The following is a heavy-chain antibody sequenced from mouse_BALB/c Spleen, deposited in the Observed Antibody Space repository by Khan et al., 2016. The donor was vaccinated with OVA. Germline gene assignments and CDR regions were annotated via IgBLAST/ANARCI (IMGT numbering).Heavy chain of an antibody. V-gene: IGHV1S81*02. Sequence: QVQLQQPGAELVKPGASVNLSCKASGYTFTSYWMHWVKQRPGQGLDWIGYINPSDGRTHYNASFRNKATLTVDKSSNTAYMQVSSLTSEDSAVYDCARGGYGSLAYWGQGTLVTVSA. J-gene: IGHJ3*01. CDR1: GYTFTSYW. CDR2: INPSDGRT. CDR3: ARGGYGSLAY. D-gene: IGHD2-10*02.